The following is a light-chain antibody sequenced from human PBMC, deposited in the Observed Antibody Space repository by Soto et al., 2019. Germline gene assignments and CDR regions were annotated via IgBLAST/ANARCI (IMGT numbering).Light chain of an antibody. J-gene: IGLJ1*01. CDR3: SSYAGIKNLGV. CDR1: SSDVGGYKY. CDR2: EVN. V-gene: IGLV2-8*01. Sequence: QSVLTQPPSASGSHGQTVTISCTVTSSDVGGYKYVSWYQQHPGKAPKLMIFEVNKRPSGVPDRFSGSKSGNTASLTVSGLQAEDEADYYCSSYAGIKNLGVFGTGTKLTVL.